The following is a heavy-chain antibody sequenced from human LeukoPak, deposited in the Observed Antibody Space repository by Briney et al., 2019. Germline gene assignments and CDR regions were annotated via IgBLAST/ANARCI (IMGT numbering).Heavy chain of an antibody. Sequence: GESLKISCAASGFTFSSYAMSWVRQAPGKGLEWVSAISGSGGSTYYADSVKGRFTISRDNSKNTLYLQMNSLRAEDTAVYYCAKEGVYYSNYPLAFDYWGQGTLVTVSS. CDR2: ISGSGGST. J-gene: IGHJ4*02. CDR1: GFTFSSYA. D-gene: IGHD4-11*01. V-gene: IGHV3-23*01. CDR3: AKEGVYYSNYPLAFDY.